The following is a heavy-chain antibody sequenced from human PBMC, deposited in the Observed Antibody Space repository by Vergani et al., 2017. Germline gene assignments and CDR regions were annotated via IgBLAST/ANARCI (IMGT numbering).Heavy chain of an antibody. CDR1: GFTFSSYA. CDR2: ISGSGGST. D-gene: IGHD1-26*01. J-gene: IGHJ4*02. Sequence: EVQLLESGGGLVQPGGSLRLSCAASGFTFSSYAMSWVRQAPGKGLEWVSAISGSGGSTYNADPVKGRFTISRDNSKNTLYLQMNSLRAEDTAVYYCAKDPGKVGAINYWGQGTLVTVSS. CDR3: AKDPGKVGAINY. V-gene: IGHV3-23*01.